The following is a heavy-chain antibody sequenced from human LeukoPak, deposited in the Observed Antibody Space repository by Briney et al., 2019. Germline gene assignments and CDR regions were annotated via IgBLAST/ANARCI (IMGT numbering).Heavy chain of an antibody. V-gene: IGHV1-2*06. CDR1: GYTCTGYY. D-gene: IGHD5-12*01. J-gene: IGHJ4*02. Sequence: ASVKVSCKASGYTCTGYYMHWVRQAPGQGLEWMGRINPNSGGTNYAQKFQGRVTMTRDTSISTAYMELSRLRSDDTAVYYCASSLPRGPYYFDYWGQGTLVTVFS. CDR3: ASSLPRGPYYFDY. CDR2: INPNSGGT.